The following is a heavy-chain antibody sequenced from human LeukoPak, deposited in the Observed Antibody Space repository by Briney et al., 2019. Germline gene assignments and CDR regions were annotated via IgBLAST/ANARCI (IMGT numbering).Heavy chain of an antibody. J-gene: IGHJ6*03. CDR1: GGSFSGYY. CDR3: ARGNRYCSGGSCYVGTYYYYYYMDV. CDR2: INHSGST. Sequence: SETLSLTCAVYGGSFSGYYWSWIRQPPGKGLEWIGEINHSGSTNYNPSLKSRVTISVDTSKNQFSLKLSSVTAADTAVYYCARGNRYCSGGSCYVGTYYYYYYMDVWGKGTTVTVSS. D-gene: IGHD2-15*01. V-gene: IGHV4-34*01.